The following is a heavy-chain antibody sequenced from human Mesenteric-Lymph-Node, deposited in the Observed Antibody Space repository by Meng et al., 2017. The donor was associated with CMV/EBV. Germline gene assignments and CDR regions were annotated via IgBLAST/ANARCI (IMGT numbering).Heavy chain of an antibody. J-gene: IGHJ4*02. CDR1: GFSVSYNY. D-gene: IGHD5-18*01. Sequence: LSLTCAASGFSVSYNYMSWVRQAPGKGLEWVSVIYSGGGTYYADSVKGRFTISRDSSKNTLYLQMNSLRAEDTALYYCARDSGNRAYTYVTFDYWGQGTLVTVSS. V-gene: IGHV3-53*01. CDR3: ARDSGNRAYTYVTFDY. CDR2: IYSGGGT.